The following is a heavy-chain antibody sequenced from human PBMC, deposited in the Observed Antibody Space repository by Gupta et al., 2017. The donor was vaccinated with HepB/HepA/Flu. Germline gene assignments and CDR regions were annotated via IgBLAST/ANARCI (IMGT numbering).Heavy chain of an antibody. CDR2: INPNSGGT. V-gene: IGHV1-2*02. CDR3: ARALLNYDFWSGPGTSFDY. J-gene: IGHJ4*02. Sequence: QVQLVQSGAEVKKPGASVKASCKASGYTFTGYYMHWVRQAPGQGLECMGWINPNSGGTNYAQKFQGRVTMTRDTSISTAYMELSRLRSDDTAVYYCARALLNYDFWSGPGTSFDYWGQGTLVTVSS. D-gene: IGHD3-3*01. CDR1: GYTFTGYY.